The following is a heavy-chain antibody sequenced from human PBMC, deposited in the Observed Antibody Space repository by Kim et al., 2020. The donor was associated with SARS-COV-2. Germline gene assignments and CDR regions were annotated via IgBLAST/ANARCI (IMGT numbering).Heavy chain of an antibody. D-gene: IGHD3-22*01. CDR1: GDSVNGHY. V-gene: IGHV4-59*02. J-gene: IGHJ4*02. CDR3: TGHYHYDA. Sequence: SETLSHTCTVSGDSVNGHYWIWVRQPPGKGLEWIGYIHDSGRSDHNPSLKSRVTLSLDTSRNQFSLKLSSVTAADTAIYFCTGHYHYDAWGQGAVVTVSS. CDR2: IHDSGRS.